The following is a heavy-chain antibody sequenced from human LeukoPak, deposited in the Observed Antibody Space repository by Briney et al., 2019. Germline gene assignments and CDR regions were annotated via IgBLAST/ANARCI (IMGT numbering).Heavy chain of an antibody. D-gene: IGHD2-21*02. V-gene: IGHV3-66*01. J-gene: IGHJ4*02. CDR3: AKGSNTVVTPDY. CDR2: IYSGGST. Sequence: GGSLRLSCAASGFTVSSDYMSWVRQAPGKGLEWVSVIYSGGSTYYADSVKGRFTISRDNSKSTLYLQMNSLRAEDTAVYYCAKGSNTVVTPDYWGQGTLVTVSS. CDR1: GFTVSSDY.